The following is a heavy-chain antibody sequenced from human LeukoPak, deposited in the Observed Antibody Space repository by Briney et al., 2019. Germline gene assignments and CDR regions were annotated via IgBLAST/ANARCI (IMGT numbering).Heavy chain of an antibody. Sequence: PSETLSLTCAVYGGSFRGYYWSWIRQPPGKGLEWIGEINHSGSTNYNPSPKSRVTISVDTSKNQFSLKLSSVTAADTAVYYCARGRFLVVTAIRRWFDPWGQGTLVTVSS. CDR2: INHSGST. J-gene: IGHJ5*02. CDR3: ARGRFLVVTAIRRWFDP. V-gene: IGHV4-34*01. D-gene: IGHD2-21*02. CDR1: GGSFRGYY.